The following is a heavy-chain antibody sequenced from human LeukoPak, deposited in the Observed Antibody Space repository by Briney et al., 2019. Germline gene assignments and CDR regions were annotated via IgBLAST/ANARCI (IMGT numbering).Heavy chain of an antibody. Sequence: PGGSLRLSCAASGFTFSNYGMHWARQAPGKGLEWVGVIWYDGSNVKYPDSVKGRFTISRDNSKNMMYLQMNSLRAEDTAVYYCARGAGYNYPYYFDYWGQGTLVTVSS. CDR1: GFTFSNYG. J-gene: IGHJ4*02. CDR2: IWYDGSNV. CDR3: ARGAGYNYPYYFDY. V-gene: IGHV3-33*01. D-gene: IGHD5-24*01.